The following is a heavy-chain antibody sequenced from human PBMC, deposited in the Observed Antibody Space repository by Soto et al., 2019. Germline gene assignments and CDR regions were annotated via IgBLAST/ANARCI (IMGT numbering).Heavy chain of an antibody. V-gene: IGHV1-24*01. CDR2: FDPEDGET. D-gene: IGHD3-3*01. CDR3: AADRRFLEWLLDMHAFDI. CDR1: GYTLTELS. J-gene: IGHJ3*02. Sequence: ASVKVSCKVSGYTLTELSMHWVRQAPGKGLEWMGGFDPEDGETIYAQKFQGRVTMTEDTSTDTAYMELSSLRSEDTAVYYCAADRRFLEWLLDMHAFDIWGQGTMVTV.